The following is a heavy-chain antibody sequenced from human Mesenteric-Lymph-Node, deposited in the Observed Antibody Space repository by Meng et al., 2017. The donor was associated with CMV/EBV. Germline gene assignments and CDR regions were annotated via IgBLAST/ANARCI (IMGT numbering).Heavy chain of an antibody. J-gene: IGHJ4*02. V-gene: IGHV3-48*04. CDR3: ARDDVIFESSDYDLHY. D-gene: IGHD3-16*01. CDR2: ISGSSTTI. CDR1: GFTFSSYS. Sequence: GESLKISCAASGFTFSSYSMTWVRQAPGKGLEWVSYISGSSTTIFYADSLKGRFIVSRDNANNALFLEMNNVGVDDTAVYFCARDDVIFESSDYDLHYWGQGTLVTVSS.